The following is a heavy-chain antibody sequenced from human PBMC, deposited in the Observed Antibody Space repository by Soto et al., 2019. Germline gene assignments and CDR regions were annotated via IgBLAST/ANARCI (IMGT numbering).Heavy chain of an antibody. CDR2: IYHSGTT. CDR3: ARVSVVMVTKDY. J-gene: IGHJ4*02. V-gene: IGHV4-31*11. Sequence: QVQLQESGPGLVKPSQTLSLTCAVSGASISSGTYYWSWIRQHPGKGLEWIGHIYHSGTTYYNPSLKSRVTISVDPSKNQFSLKLSSVTAAATAVYYCARVSVVMVTKDYWGQGTLVTVSS. CDR1: GASISSGTYY. D-gene: IGHD2-21*02.